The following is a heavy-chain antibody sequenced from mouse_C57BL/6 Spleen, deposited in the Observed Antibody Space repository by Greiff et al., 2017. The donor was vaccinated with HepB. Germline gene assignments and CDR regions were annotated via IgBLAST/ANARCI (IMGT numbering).Heavy chain of an antibody. D-gene: IGHD2-3*01. J-gene: IGHJ3*01. V-gene: IGHV1-53*01. CDR3: AREEGYDGYYPLFAY. Sequence: QVQLQQPGTELVKPGASVKLSCKASGYTFTSYWMHWVKQRPGQGLEWIGNINPSNGGTNYNEKFKSKATLTVDKSSSTAYMQLSSLTSEDSAVYYCAREEGYDGYYPLFAYWGQGTLVTVSA. CDR1: GYTFTSYW. CDR2: INPSNGGT.